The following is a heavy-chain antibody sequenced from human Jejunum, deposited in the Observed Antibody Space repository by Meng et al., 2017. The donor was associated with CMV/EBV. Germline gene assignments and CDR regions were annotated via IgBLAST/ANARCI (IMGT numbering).Heavy chain of an antibody. CDR2: IYYSGST. V-gene: IGHV4-39*01. D-gene: IGHD7-27*01. Sequence: LQLQGAGPGLVKPSETLSLTCTVPGGSTSSSSSYWGWIRQPPGKGLERIGSIYYSGSTYSNPSLRSRVTISVDTSKNQFSLKLSSVTAADTAVYYCASPLGILGIVDLWGRGTLVTVSS. CDR3: ASPLGILGIVDL. CDR1: GGSTSSSSSY. J-gene: IGHJ2*01.